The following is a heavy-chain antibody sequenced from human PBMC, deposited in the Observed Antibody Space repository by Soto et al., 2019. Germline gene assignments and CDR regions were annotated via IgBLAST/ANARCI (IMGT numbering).Heavy chain of an antibody. CDR3: ARPFGSGNYYKYYFDY. CDR1: GGSISSSSYY. D-gene: IGHD3-10*01. Sequence: SETLSLTCTVSGGSISSSSYYWGWIRQPPGKGLEWIGSIYYSGSTYYNPSLKSRLTISVDTSKNQFSLKLHSVTAADTAVYYCARPFGSGNYYKYYFDYWGQGTLVTVSS. J-gene: IGHJ4*02. CDR2: IYYSGST. V-gene: IGHV4-39*01.